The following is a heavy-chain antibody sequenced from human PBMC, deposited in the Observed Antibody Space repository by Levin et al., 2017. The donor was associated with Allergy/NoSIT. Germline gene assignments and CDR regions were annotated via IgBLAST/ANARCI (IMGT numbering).Heavy chain of an antibody. Sequence: GESLKISCAASGFTFSSYAMSWVRQAPGKGLEWVSAISGSGGSTYYADSVKGRFTISRDNSKNTLYLQMNSLRAEDTAVYYCAKWGQLEPFDYWGQGTLVTVSS. CDR1: GFTFSSYA. CDR3: AKWGQLEPFDY. J-gene: IGHJ4*02. CDR2: ISGSGGST. D-gene: IGHD6-6*01. V-gene: IGHV3-23*01.